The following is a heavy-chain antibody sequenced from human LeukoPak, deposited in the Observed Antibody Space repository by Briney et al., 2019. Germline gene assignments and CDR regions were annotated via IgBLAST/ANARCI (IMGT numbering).Heavy chain of an antibody. J-gene: IGHJ4*02. CDR1: GFTFNTYA. CDR3: AKGWLYNEKTGFYFDN. Sequence: GGSLRLSCAASGFTFNTYAMHWVRQAPDGGLEWVAVIAYDGRDKYYADSVKGRFTIARDNAKNTLYLQMNSLRADDTAVYYCAKGWLYNEKTGFYFDNWGQGTVVTVS. CDR2: IAYDGRDK. D-gene: IGHD3-9*01. V-gene: IGHV3-30*04.